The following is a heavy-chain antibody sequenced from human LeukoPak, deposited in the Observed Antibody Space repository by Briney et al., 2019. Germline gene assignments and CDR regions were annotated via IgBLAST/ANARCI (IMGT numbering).Heavy chain of an antibody. Sequence: GGSLRLSCAASGFTFSSYSVNWVRQAPGKGLEWVSYISSASNTIYYADSVKGRFTISRDNAKNSLYLQMNSLRAEDTAMYYCARDGWFGDYNWFDPWGQGTLVTVSS. D-gene: IGHD3-10*01. CDR1: GFTFSSYS. V-gene: IGHV3-48*01. CDR2: ISSASNTI. J-gene: IGHJ5*02. CDR3: ARDGWFGDYNWFDP.